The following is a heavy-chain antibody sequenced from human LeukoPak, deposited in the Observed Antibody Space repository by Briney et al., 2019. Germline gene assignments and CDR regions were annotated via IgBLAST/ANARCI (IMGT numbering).Heavy chain of an antibody. D-gene: IGHD5-24*01. J-gene: IGHJ6*03. CDR3: ARVMGRVDGYNLIYYYYYMDV. CDR1: GGTFSSYA. Sequence: ASVKVSCKASGGTFSSYAISWVRQAPGQGLEWMGGIIPIFGTANYAQKYQGRVTITTDASTSTAYMELSSLRSEDTAVYYCARVMGRVDGYNLIYYYYYMDVWGKGTTVTVSS. CDR2: IIPIFGTA. V-gene: IGHV1-69*05.